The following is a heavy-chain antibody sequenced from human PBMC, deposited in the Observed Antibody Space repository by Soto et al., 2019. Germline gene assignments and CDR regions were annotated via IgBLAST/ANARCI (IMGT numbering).Heavy chain of an antibody. CDR3: ARLRDWFDP. CDR1: GGSISGHY. Sequence: SXTLSLTCTVSGGSISGHYCSWIRQPPGKGLEWIGYMFSSGYTKYNPSLKSQVTISVDTSKSQFSLKLSSVTAADTAVYYCARLRDWFDPWGQGTLVTVSS. J-gene: IGHJ5*02. V-gene: IGHV4-59*08. D-gene: IGHD3-10*01. CDR2: MFSSGYT.